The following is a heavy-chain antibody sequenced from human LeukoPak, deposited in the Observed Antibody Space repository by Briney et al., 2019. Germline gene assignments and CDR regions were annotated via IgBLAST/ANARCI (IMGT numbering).Heavy chain of an antibody. Sequence: GGSLRLSCAASGSTFNTFNMNWVRQAPGKGLEWVSPITSGGDYIYYADSVKGRFTTSRDSAKNSLSLQLNSLRVEDTAVYYCARGHYDVLAASYKWTPDYWGQGTLVTVSS. V-gene: IGHV3-21*01. D-gene: IGHD3-9*01. CDR1: GSTFNTFN. CDR3: ARGHYDVLAASYKWTPDY. CDR2: ITSGGDYI. J-gene: IGHJ4*02.